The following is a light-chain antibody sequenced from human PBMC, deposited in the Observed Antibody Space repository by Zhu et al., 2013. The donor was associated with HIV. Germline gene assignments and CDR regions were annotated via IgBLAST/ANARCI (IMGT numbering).Light chain of an antibody. Sequence: IQLTQSPSSLSASVGDKVTITCRASQGISNSLAWYQQKPGKAPNLLIYAASTLQSGVPSRFSGSGSGTEFTLTISSLQSEDFAVYYCQQYNNWPALTFGGGTKVEIK. V-gene: IGKV1-9*01. J-gene: IGKJ4*01. CDR3: QQYNNWPALT. CDR2: AAS. CDR1: QGISNS.